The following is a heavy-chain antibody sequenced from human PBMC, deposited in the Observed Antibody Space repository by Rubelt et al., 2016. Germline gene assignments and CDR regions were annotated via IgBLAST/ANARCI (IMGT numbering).Heavy chain of an antibody. J-gene: IGHJ4*02. Sequence: EVQLLESGGGLVQPGGSLRLSCVAPGFNFNNNAMSWVRKAPGKGLEWVSGLSGSGGSTSYADPVKGRFTISRDNSKNTLYLQMNSLRSDDTAVYYCARGNYDRSGYLDYWGQGTLVTVSS. CDR1: GFNFNNNA. V-gene: IGHV3-23*01. CDR3: ARGNYDRSGYLDY. D-gene: IGHD3-22*01. CDR2: LSGSGGST.